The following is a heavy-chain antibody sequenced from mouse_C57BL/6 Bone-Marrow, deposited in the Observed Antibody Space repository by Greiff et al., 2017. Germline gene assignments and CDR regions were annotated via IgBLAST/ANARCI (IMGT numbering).Heavy chain of an antibody. CDR3: ARDYYGSSPYFDY. Sequence: VKLQESGAELVRPGTSVKMSCKASGYTFTNYWIGWAKQRPGHGLEWIGDIYPGGGYTNYNEKFKGKATLTADKSSSTAYMQFSILTSEDSAIYYCARDYYGSSPYFDYWGQGTTLTVSS. V-gene: IGHV1-63*01. CDR1: GYTFTNYW. D-gene: IGHD1-1*01. J-gene: IGHJ2*01. CDR2: IYPGGGYT.